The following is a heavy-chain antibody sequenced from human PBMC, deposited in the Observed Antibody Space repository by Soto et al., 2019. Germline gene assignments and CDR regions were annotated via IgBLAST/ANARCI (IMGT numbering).Heavy chain of an antibody. CDR1: GFTVSSNY. CDR2: IYSGGST. CDR3: ARSTVTHAFDI. Sequence: GGSLRLSCAASGFTVSSNYMSWVRQAPGKGLEWVSVIYSGGSTYYADSVKGRFTISRDNSKNTLYLQMNSLRAEDTAVYYCARSTVTHAFDIWGQGTMVTVSS. D-gene: IGHD4-17*01. J-gene: IGHJ3*02. V-gene: IGHV3-66*01.